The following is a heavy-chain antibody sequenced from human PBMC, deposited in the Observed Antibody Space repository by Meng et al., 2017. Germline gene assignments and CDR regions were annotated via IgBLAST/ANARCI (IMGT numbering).Heavy chain of an antibody. CDR1: GYTFTGYY. CDR3: ARVNYDSSGYYPFDY. D-gene: IGHD3-22*01. V-gene: IGHV1-2*06. Sequence: QVQRVQSGAEVKKPGASVKVSCQASGYTFTGYYMHWVRQAPGQGLEWMGRLNPNSGGTNYAQKFQGRVTMTRDTSISTAYMELSRLRSDDTAVYYCARVNYDSSGYYPFDYWGQGTLVTVSS. CDR2: LNPNSGGT. J-gene: IGHJ4*02.